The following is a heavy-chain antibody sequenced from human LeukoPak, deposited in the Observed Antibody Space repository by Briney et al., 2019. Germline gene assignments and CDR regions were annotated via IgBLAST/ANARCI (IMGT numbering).Heavy chain of an antibody. CDR1: GFTFSSYW. V-gene: IGHV3-74*01. CDR2: INTDGSST. CDR3: ARPKWELPMGGWFDP. D-gene: IGHD1-26*01. Sequence: GGSLRLSCAASGFTFSSYWMHWVRQAPGKGLVWVSRINTDGSSTSYADSVKGRFTISRDNAKNTLYLQMNSLRAEDTAVYYCARPKWELPMGGWFDPWGQGTLVTVSS. J-gene: IGHJ5*02.